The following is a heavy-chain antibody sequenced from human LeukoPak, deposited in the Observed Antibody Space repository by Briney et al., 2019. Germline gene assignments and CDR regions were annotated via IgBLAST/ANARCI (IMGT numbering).Heavy chain of an antibody. J-gene: IGHJ4*02. Sequence: PGGSLRLSCTASGFTFRSYAMNWVRHAPGKGLQWVSYLSSSSTTIYYADSVKGRFTISRDNAKNSLYLQMNGLRDEDTAVYYCARDTGDGSYGYWGQGTLVTVSS. V-gene: IGHV3-48*02. CDR3: ARDTGDGSYGY. CDR1: GFTFRSYA. CDR2: LSSSSTTI. D-gene: IGHD1-26*01.